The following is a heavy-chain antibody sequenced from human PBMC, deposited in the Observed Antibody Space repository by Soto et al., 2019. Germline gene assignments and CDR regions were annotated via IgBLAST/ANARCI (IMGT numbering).Heavy chain of an antibody. V-gene: IGHV4-39*01. D-gene: IGHD6-19*01. Sequence: KTSETLSLTCTVSGGSISSSSYYWGWIRQPPGKGLEWIGSIYYSGSTYYNPSLKSRVTISVDTSKNQFSLKLSSVTAADTAVYYCARHRLPAVAGGGGFDYWGQGTLVTVSS. CDR1: GGSISSSSYY. CDR2: IYYSGST. J-gene: IGHJ4*02. CDR3: ARHRLPAVAGGGGFDY.